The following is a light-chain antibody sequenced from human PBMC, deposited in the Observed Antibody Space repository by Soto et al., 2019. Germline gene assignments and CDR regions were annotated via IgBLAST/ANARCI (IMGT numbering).Light chain of an antibody. J-gene: IGLJ2*01. CDR3: QTWSTGIVV. V-gene: IGLV4-69*01. Sequence: QLVLTQSPSASASLGASVKLTCTLSSGHSNYAIAWHQQQPEKGPRYLMKLKNDGSHNKGDGIPDRFSGSSSGAERYLIISSLQSEDEGDYYCQTWSTGIVVFGGGTKVTVL. CDR2: LKNDGSH. CDR1: SGHSNYA.